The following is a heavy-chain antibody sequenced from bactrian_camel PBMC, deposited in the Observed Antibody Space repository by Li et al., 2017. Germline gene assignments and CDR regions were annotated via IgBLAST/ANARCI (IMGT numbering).Heavy chain of an antibody. D-gene: IGHD7*01. CDR3: AADPDSWCHISN. V-gene: IGHV3S40*01. CDR1: GFTFSTYD. Sequence: VQLVESGGGLVQPGGSLRLSCEASGFTFSTYDMAWVRQAPGKALEWVSTISSAGNTTYYTRSVKGRFTISQDNAKNTVYLQMNSLKPEDTAVYYCAADPDSWCHISNWGQGTQVTVS. J-gene: IGHJ4*01. CDR2: ISSAGNTT.